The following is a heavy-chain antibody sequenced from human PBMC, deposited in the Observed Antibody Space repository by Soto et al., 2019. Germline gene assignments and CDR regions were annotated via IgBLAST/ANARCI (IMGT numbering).Heavy chain of an antibody. J-gene: IGHJ6*02. V-gene: IGHV3-15*07. D-gene: IGHD3-9*01. CDR3: TTAGRYLAYGMDV. CDR1: GFTFSNAW. Sequence: EVQLVESGGGLVKPGGSLRLSCAASGFTFSNAWMKWVSQAPGKGLEWVGRIKSKTDGGTTDYAAPVKGRFTISRDDSKNTLYLQMNSLKTEDTAVYYCTTAGRYLAYGMDVWGQGTTVTVSS. CDR2: IKSKTDGGTT.